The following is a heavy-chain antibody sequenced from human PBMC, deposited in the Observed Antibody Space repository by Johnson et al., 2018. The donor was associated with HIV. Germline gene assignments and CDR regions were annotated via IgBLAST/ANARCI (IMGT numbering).Heavy chain of an antibody. Sequence: VQLVESGGGLVQPGGSLRLSCEASGFTVSSNYMSWVRQAPGKGLEWVSVIYSGGSTYYADCVTVISTISRDNSKNTLYLQMNSLRAEDTAVYYCAKGTSRGWADAFDVWGQGTMVTVSS. CDR1: GFTVSSNY. D-gene: IGHD6-19*01. J-gene: IGHJ3*01. V-gene: IGHV3-66*01. CDR2: IYSGGST. CDR3: AKGTSRGWADAFDV.